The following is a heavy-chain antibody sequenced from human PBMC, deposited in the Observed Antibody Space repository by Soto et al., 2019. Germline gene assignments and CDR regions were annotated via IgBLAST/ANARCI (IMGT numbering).Heavy chain of an antibody. J-gene: IGHJ6*02. CDR2: ISAYNGNT. V-gene: IGHV1-18*04. Sequence: WASVKVSCKASGYTFTSYGISWVRQAPGQGLEWMGWISAYNGNTNYAQKLQGRVTMTTDTSTSTAYMELRSLRSDDTAVYYCARNRALGPYSASYYYGMDVWGQGTTVTVSS. CDR1: GYTFTSYG. D-gene: IGHD2-15*01. CDR3: ARNRALGPYSASYYYGMDV.